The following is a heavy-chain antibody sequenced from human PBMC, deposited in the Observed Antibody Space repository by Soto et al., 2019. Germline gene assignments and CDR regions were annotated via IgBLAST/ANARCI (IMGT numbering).Heavy chain of an antibody. D-gene: IGHD6-25*01. CDR2: IDPIDSKT. J-gene: IGHJ6*02. V-gene: IGHV5-10-1*01. CDR3: ARRIAADGYYYYAFDV. CDR1: GYNFDSYW. Sequence: RGESLKISCKGSGYNFDSYWINWLRQMPGKGLEWMGRIDPIDSKTKYSPSLEGHFTISVDKSTSTTYLQWSSLKASDTAIYYCARRIAADGYYYYAFDVWGQGTAVTVSS.